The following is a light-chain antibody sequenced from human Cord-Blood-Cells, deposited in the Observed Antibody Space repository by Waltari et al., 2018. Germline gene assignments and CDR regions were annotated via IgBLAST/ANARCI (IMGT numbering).Light chain of an antibody. Sequence: DIQMTQSTSSLSASVGDRVTITCRASQSINSYLNWYQQKPGKDPKLLIYAASSLQSGVPSMFSGSESRTDFALTISSLQAEDFATYYCQQSCSTPLTFGGGTNVEIK. CDR2: AAS. V-gene: IGKV1-39*01. J-gene: IGKJ4*01. CDR3: QQSCSTPLT. CDR1: QSINSY.